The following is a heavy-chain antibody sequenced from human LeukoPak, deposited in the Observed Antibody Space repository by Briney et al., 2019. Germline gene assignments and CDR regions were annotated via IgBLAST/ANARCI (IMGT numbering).Heavy chain of an antibody. J-gene: IGHJ3*01. D-gene: IGHD2-21*01. V-gene: IGHV3-30*03. CDR3: VQGGQYTRAYSDAFGL. CDR2: IQYDGSIK. CDR1: GITFSHHG. Sequence: GGSLRLSCAASGITFSHHGMDWVRQAPGKGLEWVAGIQYDGSIKFYLDSVKGRFTISRDNSKNALDLQMNSLRFEDTAVYFCVQGGQYTRAYSDAFGLWGQGTMVTVSS.